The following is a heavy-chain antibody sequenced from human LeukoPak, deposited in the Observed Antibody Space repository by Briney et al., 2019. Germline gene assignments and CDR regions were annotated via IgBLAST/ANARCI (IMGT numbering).Heavy chain of an antibody. V-gene: IGHV3-23*01. CDR2: LRGNGGST. CDR3: AKSVTAAGTYAFDI. D-gene: IGHD6-13*01. J-gene: IGHJ3*02. CDR1: GFTLSSYA. Sequence: GGSLGLSCAASGFTLSSYAMSWVRQAPGKGLEWVSSLRGNGGSTEYVDSVRGRFVISRDNSRNTLYLQMDSLRAEDTAVYYCAKSVTAAGTYAFDIWGQGTVVTVSS.